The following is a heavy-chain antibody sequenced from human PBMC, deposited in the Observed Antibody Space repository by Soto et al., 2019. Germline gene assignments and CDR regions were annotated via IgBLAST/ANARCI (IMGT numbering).Heavy chain of an antibody. Sequence: SETLSLTCTVSGGSISSISYYWGWIRQPPGKGLEWIGSIYYSGSTYYNPSLKSRVTISVDTSKNQFSLKLSSVTAADTAVYYCASSLEYDFWSGYYTTWFDPWGQGTLVT. CDR1: GGSISSISYY. CDR2: IYYSGST. D-gene: IGHD3-3*01. CDR3: ASSLEYDFWSGYYTTWFDP. J-gene: IGHJ5*02. V-gene: IGHV4-39*01.